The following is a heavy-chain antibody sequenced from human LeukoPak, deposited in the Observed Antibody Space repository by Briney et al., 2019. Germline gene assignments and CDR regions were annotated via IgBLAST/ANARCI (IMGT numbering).Heavy chain of an antibody. CDR2: ISAYNGNT. V-gene: IGHV1-18*04. CDR1: GYTFTGYG. Sequence: GASVKVSCKASGYTFTGYGISWVRQAPGQGLEWMGWISAYNGNTNYAQKLQGRVTMTTDTSTSTAYMELRSLRSDDTAVYYCARDPGEGSSWYSGVDYWGQGTLVTVSS. J-gene: IGHJ4*02. D-gene: IGHD6-13*01. CDR3: ARDPGEGSSWYSGVDY.